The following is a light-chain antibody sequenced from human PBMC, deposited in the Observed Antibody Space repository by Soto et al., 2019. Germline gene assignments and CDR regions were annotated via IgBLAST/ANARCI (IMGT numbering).Light chain of an antibody. V-gene: IGKV3-20*01. CDR1: QSVSSSY. J-gene: IGKJ2*01. CDR2: GAS. Sequence: EIVLTQSPGTLSLSPGERATISCRASQSVSSSYLAWYQQKPGQAPRLLIYGASSRATGIPDRFSGSGSGTDFTLSISRLEPEDFAMYYCQQFGSSLYTFGQGTKVEIK. CDR3: QQFGSSLYT.